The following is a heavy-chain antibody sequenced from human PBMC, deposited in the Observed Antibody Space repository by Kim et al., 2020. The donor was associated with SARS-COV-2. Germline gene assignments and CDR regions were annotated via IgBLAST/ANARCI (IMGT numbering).Heavy chain of an antibody. CDR2: ISSSGDTT. V-gene: IGHV3-23*01. CDR3: ANDKGISSGWPVFDY. Sequence: GGSLRLSCLVSGFTFNNYAMNWVRQAPGQGLEWVSLISSSGDTTYDADAVKGRSTISRDNSKNTQYLQMNSRTAEDTAIYYCANDKGISSGWPVFDYCG. D-gene: IGHD6-19*01. J-gene: IGHJ4*01. CDR1: GFTFNNYA.